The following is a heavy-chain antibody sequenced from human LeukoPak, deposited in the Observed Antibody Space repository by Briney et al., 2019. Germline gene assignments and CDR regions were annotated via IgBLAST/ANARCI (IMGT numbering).Heavy chain of an antibody. CDR1: GGSFSGYY. D-gene: IGHD5-18*01. J-gene: IGHJ6*03. CDR3: ARYLYSYGYRYYYYYYMDV. V-gene: IGHV4-59*01. Sequence: SETLSLTCAVYGGSFSGYYWSWIRQPPGKGLEWIGYIYYSGSTNYNPSLKSRVTISVDTSKNQFSLKLSSVTAADTAVYYCARYLYSYGYRYYYYYYMDVWGKGTTVTVSS. CDR2: IYYSGST.